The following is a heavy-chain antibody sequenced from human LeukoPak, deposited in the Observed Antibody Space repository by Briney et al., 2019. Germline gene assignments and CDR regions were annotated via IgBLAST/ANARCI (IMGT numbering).Heavy chain of an antibody. D-gene: IGHD5-12*01. CDR1: GYTFTGYY. V-gene: IGHV1-2*02. J-gene: IGHJ4*02. Sequence: ASVKVSCKASGYTFTGYYMHWVRQAPGQGLEWMGWINPNSVGTNYAQKLQGRVTMTTDTSTSTAYMELRSPRSDDTAVYYCARDGNSGYDSNFDYWGQGTLVTVSS. CDR2: INPNSVGT. CDR3: ARDGNSGYDSNFDY.